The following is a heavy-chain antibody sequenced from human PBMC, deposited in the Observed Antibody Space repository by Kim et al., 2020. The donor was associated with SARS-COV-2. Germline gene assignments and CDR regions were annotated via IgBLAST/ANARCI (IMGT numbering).Heavy chain of an antibody. CDR2: ISYDGSNK. Sequence: GGSLRLSCAASGFTFSSYAMHWVRQAPGKGLEWVAVISYDGSNKYYADSVKGRFTISRDNSKNTLYLQMNSLRAEDTAVYYCARPSGGSYGSTFVYWGQGTLVTVSS. CDR3: ARPSGGSYGSTFVY. J-gene: IGHJ4*02. V-gene: IGHV3-30*04. CDR1: GFTFSSYA. D-gene: IGHD1-26*01.